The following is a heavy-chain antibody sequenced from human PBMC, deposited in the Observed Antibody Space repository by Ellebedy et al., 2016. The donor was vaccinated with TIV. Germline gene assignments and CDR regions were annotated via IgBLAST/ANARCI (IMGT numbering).Heavy chain of an antibody. J-gene: IGHJ5*02. D-gene: IGHD5-18*01. V-gene: IGHV2-5*02. CDR1: GFSLTTTGVG. Sequence: SGPTLVKPTQTLTLTCNFSGFSLTTTGVGVGWIRQSPGKAPEWLALIYWDDDNRYNPSLKSRLTITKDTSKNQVVLRMTNMDPVDTATYYCAHTRGKLSLLNWFDPWGQGSLVTVAS. CDR2: IYWDDDN. CDR3: AHTRGKLSLLNWFDP.